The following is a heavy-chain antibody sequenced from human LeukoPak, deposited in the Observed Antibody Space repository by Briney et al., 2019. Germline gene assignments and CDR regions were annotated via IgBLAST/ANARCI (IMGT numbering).Heavy chain of an antibody. CDR3: AREYYYGSGNYYNRIDY. D-gene: IGHD3-10*01. J-gene: IGHJ4*02. CDR2: INPNSGGT. CDR1: GYSFTDKY. V-gene: IGHV1-2*02. Sequence: ASVKVSCKASGYSFTDKYMHWVRQAPGQGLEWIGWINPNSGGTNYAQKFQGRVTMTTDTSMSTAYMELSRLTSDDTAVYYCAREYYYGSGNYYNRIDYWGQGTLVTVSS.